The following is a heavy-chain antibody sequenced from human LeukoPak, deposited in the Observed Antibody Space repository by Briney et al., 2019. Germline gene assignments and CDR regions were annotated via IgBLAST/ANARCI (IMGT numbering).Heavy chain of an antibody. CDR3: AKDSALYSSSFAYFDY. V-gene: IGHV3-9*01. D-gene: IGHD6-13*01. J-gene: IGHJ4*02. CDR2: ISWNSGSI. Sequence: GGSLRLSCAASGFTFDDYAMHWARQAPGKGLEWVSGISWNSGSIGYADSVKGRFTISRDNAKNSLYLQMNSLRAEDTALYYCAKDSALYSSSFAYFDYWGQGTLVTVSS. CDR1: GFTFDDYA.